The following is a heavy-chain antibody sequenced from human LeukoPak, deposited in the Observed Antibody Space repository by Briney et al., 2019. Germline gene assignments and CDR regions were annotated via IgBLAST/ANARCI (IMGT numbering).Heavy chain of an antibody. CDR2: INPNSGGT. D-gene: IGHD3-9*01. Sequence: ASVKVSCKASGYTFTGYYMHWVRQAPGQGLEGMGRINPNSGGTNYAQKFQGRVTMTRDTSISHAYMELSRLRSDDTAVYYCARAYYDILTGPTYMDVWGKGTTVTVSS. V-gene: IGHV1-2*06. CDR3: ARAYYDILTGPTYMDV. J-gene: IGHJ6*03. CDR1: GYTFTGYY.